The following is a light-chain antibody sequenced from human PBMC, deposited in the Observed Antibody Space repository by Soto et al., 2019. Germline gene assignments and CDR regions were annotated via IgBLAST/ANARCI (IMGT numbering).Light chain of an antibody. J-gene: IGKJ5*01. Sequence: EIVMTQSPATLSVSPGERATLSCRASQSVSSSYLAWYQQKPGQAPRLLIYGASNRATGIPDRFSGRGSGTDFSLTISRLEPGDFAVYYCQHYGDSLSITFGQGTRLEIK. CDR2: GAS. CDR3: QHYGDSLSIT. V-gene: IGKV3-20*01. CDR1: QSVSSSY.